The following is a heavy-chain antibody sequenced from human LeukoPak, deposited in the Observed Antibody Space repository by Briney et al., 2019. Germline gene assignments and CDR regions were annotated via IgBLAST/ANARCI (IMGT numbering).Heavy chain of an antibody. CDR3: ALVSTYYDILTGYYDAFDI. J-gene: IGHJ3*02. CDR1: GGSISSSSYY. V-gene: IGHV4-39*01. CDR2: ICYSGST. D-gene: IGHD3-9*01. Sequence: SETLSLTCTVSGGSISSSSYYWGWIRQPPGKGLEWIGSICYSGSTYYNPSLKSRVTISVDTSKNQFSLKLSSVTAADTAVYYCALVSTYYDILTGYYDAFDIWGQGTMVTVSS.